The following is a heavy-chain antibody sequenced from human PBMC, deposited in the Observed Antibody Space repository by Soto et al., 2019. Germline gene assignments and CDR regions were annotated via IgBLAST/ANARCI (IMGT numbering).Heavy chain of an antibody. CDR3: ASTDSSGWLAHFDY. J-gene: IGHJ4*02. CDR1: PYTFTSYA. V-gene: IGHV1-3*01. D-gene: IGHD6-19*01. CDR2: INAGNGNT. Sequence: SAKVSFNASPYTFTSYAMHWVRQAPGQRLEWMGWINAGNGNTKYSQKFQGRVTITRDASASTAYMELSSLRSEDTAVYYCASTDSSGWLAHFDYWGQGTLVTVSS.